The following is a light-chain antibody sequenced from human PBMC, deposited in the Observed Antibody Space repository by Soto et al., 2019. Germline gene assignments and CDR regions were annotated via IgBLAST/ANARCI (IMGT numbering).Light chain of an antibody. CDR3: ATWDDSLNGVV. V-gene: IGLV1-40*02. J-gene: IGLJ2*01. CDR2: GNR. CDR1: SSNLGAGYD. Sequence: QAVVTQPPSVSGAPGQRVTISCTGNSSNLGAGYDVHWYQQLPGTAPKLVIYGNRNRPSGVPERFSGSKSGTSASLAISGLQSDDEADYYCATWDDSLNGVVFGGGTKLTVL.